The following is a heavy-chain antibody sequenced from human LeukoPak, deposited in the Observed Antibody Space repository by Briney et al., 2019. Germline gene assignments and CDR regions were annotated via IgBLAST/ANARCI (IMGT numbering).Heavy chain of an antibody. CDR3: ARVTYGSGTYGAFDY. J-gene: IGHJ4*02. V-gene: IGHV3-53*01. Sequence: GGSLRLSCAASGFTVSSNYMSWVRQAPGEGLEWVSVIYSGGSTYYADSVKGRFTISRDNSKNTLYLQMNSLRAEDTAVYYCARVTYGSGTYGAFDYWGQGTLVTVSS. D-gene: IGHD3-10*01. CDR2: IYSGGST. CDR1: GFTVSSNY.